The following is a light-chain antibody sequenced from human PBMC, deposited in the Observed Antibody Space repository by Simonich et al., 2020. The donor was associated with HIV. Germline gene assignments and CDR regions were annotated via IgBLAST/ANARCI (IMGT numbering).Light chain of an antibody. CDR1: QSISRY. V-gene: IGKV1-39*01. J-gene: IGKJ2*01. CDR3: QQSYITRT. CDR2: AAS. Sequence: DIQMTQSPSSLSESVGDRVTITCRASQSISRYLNWYQQKPGKAPRLLIYAASSLQSGVPSRFSGSGSGTDFTLTISSLQPEDFATYYCQQSYITRTFGQGTKLEIK.